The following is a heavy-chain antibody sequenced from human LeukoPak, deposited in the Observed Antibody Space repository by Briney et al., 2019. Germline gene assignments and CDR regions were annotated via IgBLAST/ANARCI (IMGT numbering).Heavy chain of an antibody. CDR3: ARDYAYGDYEGWFDP. V-gene: IGHV3-33*01. J-gene: IGHJ5*02. CDR2: IWYDGSNK. Sequence: GGSLRLSCAASGFTFSSYGMHWVRQAPGKGLEWVAVIWYDGSNKYYADSVKGRFTISRDNSKNTLYLQMNSLRAEDTAVYYCARDYAYGDYEGWFDPWGQGTLVTVSS. CDR1: GFTFSSYG. D-gene: IGHD4-17*01.